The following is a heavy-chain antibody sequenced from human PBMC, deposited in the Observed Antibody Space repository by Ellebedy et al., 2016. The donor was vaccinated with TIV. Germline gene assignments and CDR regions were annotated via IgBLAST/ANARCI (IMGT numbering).Heavy chain of an antibody. V-gene: IGHV5-10-1*01. CDR3: ARHMNTAMTNDY. J-gene: IGHJ4*02. CDR2: IDPSDSYT. Sequence: GESLKISCKGSGYSFTTYWISWVRQMPGTGLEWMGRIDPSDSYTNYSPSFQGHVTISADKSISTAYLQWSSLKASDTAMYYCARHMNTAMTNDYWGQGTLVTVSS. CDR1: GYSFTTYW. D-gene: IGHD5-18*01.